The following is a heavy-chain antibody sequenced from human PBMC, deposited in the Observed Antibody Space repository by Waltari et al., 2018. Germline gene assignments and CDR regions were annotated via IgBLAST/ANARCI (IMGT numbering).Heavy chain of an antibody. CDR1: GGSISTNYN. D-gene: IGHD4-17*01. CDR3: GRIAFGDEGGYFQY. V-gene: IGHV4-39*01. J-gene: IGHJ1*01. Sequence: QLQLQESGPGLVKPSETLSLTCTVSGGSISTNYNWGWIRQPPGKGLEWMGNMQYRGSTFYNPSLESRVTISLDTWKIQFSLGLSSVGAADTAVYFCGRIAFGDEGGYFQYWGQGTLVTVSS. CDR2: MQYRGST.